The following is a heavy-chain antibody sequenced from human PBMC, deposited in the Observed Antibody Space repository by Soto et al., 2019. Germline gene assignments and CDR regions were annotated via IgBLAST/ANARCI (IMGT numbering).Heavy chain of an antibody. CDR3: ACVHDS. Sequence: QVQLQESGQGLVKPSETLSLTCTVSGASVNSANFHWSWIRQPPGKGLEWIGYIFHFGKANYNPSLKSRGTISIDTSKNRLSPTLSCVTAADTAMYYCACVHDSWGPGILVTVSS. V-gene: IGHV4-61*01. J-gene: IGHJ4*02. CDR1: GASVNSANFH. CDR2: IFHFGKA.